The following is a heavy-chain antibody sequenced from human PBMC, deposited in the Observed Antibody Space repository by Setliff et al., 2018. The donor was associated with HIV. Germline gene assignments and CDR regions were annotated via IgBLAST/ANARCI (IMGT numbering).Heavy chain of an antibody. J-gene: IGHJ3*02. V-gene: IGHV4-38-2*02. D-gene: IGHD1-26*01. CDR3: ARLGYSGSLVGAFDI. CDR1: GGSISSYY. CDR2: IYHSATT. Sequence: SETLSLTCTVSGGSISSYYWGWIRQPPGKGLEWIGSIYHSATTYYNSSLKSRVTISVDTSKNQFSLNLTSVTAADTAVYYCARLGYSGSLVGAFDIWGQGTMVTVSS.